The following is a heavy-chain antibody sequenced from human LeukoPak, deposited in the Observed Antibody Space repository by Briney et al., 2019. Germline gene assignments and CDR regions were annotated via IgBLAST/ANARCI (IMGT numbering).Heavy chain of an antibody. Sequence: GGSLRLSCAASGFTFSSYWMQWVRHAPGKGLVWVSRINSDGSITTYADSVKGRFTISRDNAKNTLYLQMNSLRVEDTAVYYCVRDSRGNSFDIWGQGTLVTVSS. CDR2: INSDGSIT. V-gene: IGHV3-74*01. D-gene: IGHD3-10*01. CDR1: GFTFSSYW. CDR3: VRDSRGNSFDI. J-gene: IGHJ3*02.